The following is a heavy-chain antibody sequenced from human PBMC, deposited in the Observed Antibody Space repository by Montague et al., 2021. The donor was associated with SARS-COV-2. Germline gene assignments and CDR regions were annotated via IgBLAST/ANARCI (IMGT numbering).Heavy chain of an antibody. CDR3: ARRSGRLWGIAVAGAFDY. D-gene: IGHD6-19*01. V-gene: IGHV4-59*08. CDR2: IYYSGST. J-gene: IGHJ4*02. Sequence: SETLSLTCTVSGGSISSYYWSWIRQPPGKGLEWIGYIYYSGSTNYNPSLKSRVTISVDTSKNQFSLKLSSVTAADTAVYYCARRSGRLWGIAVAGAFDYWGQGTLVTVSS. CDR1: GGSISSYY.